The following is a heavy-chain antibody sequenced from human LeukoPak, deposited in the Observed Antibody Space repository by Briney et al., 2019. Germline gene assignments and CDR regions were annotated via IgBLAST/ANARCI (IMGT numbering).Heavy chain of an antibody. Sequence: ASVKVSCKASGYTFTGYYMHWVRQAPGQGLEWMGWINPNSGGTNYAQKLQGRVTMTTDTSTSTAYMELRSLRSDDTAVYYCARDRTYYYGSGSYYPFDYWGQGTLVTVSS. J-gene: IGHJ4*02. D-gene: IGHD3-10*01. CDR2: INPNSGGT. CDR1: GYTFTGYY. CDR3: ARDRTYYYGSGSYYPFDY. V-gene: IGHV1-2*02.